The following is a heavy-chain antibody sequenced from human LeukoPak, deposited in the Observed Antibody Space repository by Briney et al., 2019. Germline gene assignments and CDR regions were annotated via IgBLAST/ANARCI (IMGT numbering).Heavy chain of an antibody. V-gene: IGHV3-21*01. D-gene: IGHD3-22*01. Sequence: GGSLRLSCAASGFTFSSYSMNWVRQAPGKGLEWVSSISSSSYIYYADSVKGRFTISRDNAKNSLYLQMNSLRAEDTAVYYCASGRQWGIVAPPLYWGQGTLVTVSS. CDR2: ISSSSYI. CDR3: ASGRQWGIVAPPLY. CDR1: GFTFSSYS. J-gene: IGHJ4*02.